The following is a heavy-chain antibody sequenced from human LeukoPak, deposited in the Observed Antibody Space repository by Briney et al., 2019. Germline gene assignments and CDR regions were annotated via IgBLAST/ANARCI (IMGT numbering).Heavy chain of an antibody. CDR1: GGSISRTNW. Sequence: SETLSLTCAVSGGSISRTNWWSWVRQSPGQGLEWIGEISLSGRTNYNPSLQSRLNMSIDESKNQLSLDLASVTAADTAVYYCASLRLQDSWSGEPSGSFTFDYWGQGTLVTVSS. CDR2: ISLSGRT. V-gene: IGHV4-4*02. J-gene: IGHJ4*02. CDR3: ASLRLQDSWSGEPSGSFTFDY. D-gene: IGHD3-10*01.